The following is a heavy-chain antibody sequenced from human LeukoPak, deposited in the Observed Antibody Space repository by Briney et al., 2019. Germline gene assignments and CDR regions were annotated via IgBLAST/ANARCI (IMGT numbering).Heavy chain of an antibody. CDR2: IYYSGST. CDR1: GGSISSGDYY. D-gene: IGHD3-9*01. CDR3: ARESLFHYDILTGYPPDI. Sequence: PSETLSLTCTVSGGSISSGDYYWSWIRQPPGKGLEWIGYIYYSGSTYYNPSLKSRVTISVDTSKNQFSLKLSSVTAADTAVYYCARESLFHYDILTGYPPDIWGQGTMVTVSS. V-gene: IGHV4-30-4*01. J-gene: IGHJ3*02.